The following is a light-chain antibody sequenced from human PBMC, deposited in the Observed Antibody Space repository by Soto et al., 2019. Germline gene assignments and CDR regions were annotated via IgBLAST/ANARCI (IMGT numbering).Light chain of an antibody. J-gene: IGLJ3*02. CDR3: SSFTVSRTWV. CDR2: DVS. V-gene: IGLV2-14*03. Sequence: QSALAQPASVSGSPGQSITISCTGTTSDFGIYDRLSWYQQHLGKAPTLMIKDVSNRPSGVSDRFSGSKSGNTASLTISGLQAEDEADYYCSSFTVSRTWVFGGGTQLTVL. CDR1: TSDFGIYDR.